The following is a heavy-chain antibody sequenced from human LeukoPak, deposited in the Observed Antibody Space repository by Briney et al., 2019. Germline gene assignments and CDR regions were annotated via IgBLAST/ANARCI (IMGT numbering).Heavy chain of an antibody. Sequence: PGGSLRLSCAASGFTFSSYSMNWVRQAPGKGLEWVSSISSSSSYIYYADSVKGRFTISRDNAKNSLYLQMNSLRAEDTAVYYCARDTGRDILTGYSPTFDYWGQGTLVTVSS. CDR2: ISSSSSYI. V-gene: IGHV3-21*01. CDR1: GFTFSSYS. D-gene: IGHD3-9*01. CDR3: ARDTGRDILTGYSPTFDY. J-gene: IGHJ4*02.